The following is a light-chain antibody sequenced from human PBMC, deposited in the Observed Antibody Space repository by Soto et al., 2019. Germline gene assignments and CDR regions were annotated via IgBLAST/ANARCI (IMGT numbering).Light chain of an antibody. CDR3: QQYGSSPPWT. V-gene: IGKV3-20*01. Sequence: EIVLTQSPGTLSLSPGERATLSCRASQSVSSSYFAWYQQKPGQATRLLIYGASSWASGIPDMFSCSGSGTYFTLTISRLEHEDVAVYYCQQYGSSPPWTFGQGTKVEIK. CDR2: GAS. J-gene: IGKJ1*01. CDR1: QSVSSSY.